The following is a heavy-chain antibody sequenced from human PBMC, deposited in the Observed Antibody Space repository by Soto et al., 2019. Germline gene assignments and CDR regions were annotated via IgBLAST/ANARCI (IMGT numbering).Heavy chain of an antibody. CDR2: ISGSGGST. J-gene: IGHJ4*02. CDR1: GFTFSSYA. CDR3: AKGSIVVVPAALDY. D-gene: IGHD2-2*01. V-gene: IGHV3-23*01. Sequence: GGSLRLSCAASGFTFSSYAMSWVRQAPGKGLEWVSAISGSGGSTYYADSVKGRFTISRDNSKNTLYLQMNSLRAKDTAVYYCAKGSIVVVPAALDYWGQGTLVTVSS.